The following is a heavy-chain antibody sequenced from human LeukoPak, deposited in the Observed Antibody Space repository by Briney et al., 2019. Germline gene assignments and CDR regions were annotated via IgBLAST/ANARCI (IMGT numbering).Heavy chain of an antibody. J-gene: IGHJ4*02. V-gene: IGHV3-21*01. CDR1: GFTFSSYS. D-gene: IGHD3-9*01. Sequence: GGSLRLSCAASGFTFSSYSMNWVRQAPGKGLEWVSSIRSSSSYIYYADSVKGRFTISRDNAKNSLYLQMNSLRAKDTAVYYCARVSCDILTGYSYIDYWGQGTLVTVSS. CDR2: IRSSSSYI. CDR3: ARVSCDILTGYSYIDY.